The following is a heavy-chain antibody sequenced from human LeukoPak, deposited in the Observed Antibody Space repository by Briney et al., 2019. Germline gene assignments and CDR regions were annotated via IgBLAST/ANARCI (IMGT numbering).Heavy chain of an antibody. Sequence: SETLSLTCTVSGGSISSYYWSWIRQPPGKGLEWIGRIYTSGSTNYNPSLKSRVTMSVDTSKNQFSLKLSSVTAADTAVYYCARHIVVPAYAFDIWGQGTMVTVSS. CDR3: ARHIVVPAYAFDI. D-gene: IGHD2-2*01. CDR2: IYTSGST. CDR1: GGSISSYY. J-gene: IGHJ3*02. V-gene: IGHV4-4*07.